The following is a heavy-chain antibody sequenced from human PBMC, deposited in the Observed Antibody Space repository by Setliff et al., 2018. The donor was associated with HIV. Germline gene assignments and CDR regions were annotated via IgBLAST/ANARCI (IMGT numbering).Heavy chain of an antibody. Sequence: ASVKVSCKASGYIFTTYGINWVRQAPGQGLEWMGWINPNSGNTGYAQKFQGRVTMTRNTSISTAYMELSSLTSEDTAAYYCAKGVKWLDPWGQGIQVTVSS. D-gene: IGHD3-16*01. CDR1: GYIFTTYG. CDR2: INPNSGNT. V-gene: IGHV1-8*02. CDR3: AKGVKWLDP. J-gene: IGHJ5*02.